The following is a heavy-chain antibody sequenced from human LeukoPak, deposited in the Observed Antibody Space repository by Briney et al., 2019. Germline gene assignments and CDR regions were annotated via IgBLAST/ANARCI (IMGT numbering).Heavy chain of an antibody. CDR1: GGTFSSYA. D-gene: IGHD5-24*01. Sequence: SVKVSCKAFGGTFSSYAISWVRQAPGQGLEWMGGIIPIFGTANYAQKFQGRVTITADESTSTAYMELSSLRSEDTAVYYCARLIMATIGDWFDPWGQGTLVTVSS. V-gene: IGHV1-69*01. J-gene: IGHJ5*02. CDR2: IIPIFGTA. CDR3: ARLIMATIGDWFDP.